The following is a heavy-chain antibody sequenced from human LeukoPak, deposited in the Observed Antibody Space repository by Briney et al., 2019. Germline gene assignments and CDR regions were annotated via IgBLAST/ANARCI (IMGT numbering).Heavy chain of an antibody. V-gene: IGHV3-30*04. CDR1: GFTFSNYA. CDR2: ISYDANDK. J-gene: IGHJ5*02. D-gene: IGHD6-13*01. Sequence: GRSLRLSCAASGFTFSNYAMHWVRQAPGKGLEWVAVISYDANDKYYADSVKGRFTISRDNSKNTLYLQMNSLRAEDTAVYYCAKGGSGIAAAGTGSWFDPWGQGTLVTVSS. CDR3: AKGGSGIAAAGTGSWFDP.